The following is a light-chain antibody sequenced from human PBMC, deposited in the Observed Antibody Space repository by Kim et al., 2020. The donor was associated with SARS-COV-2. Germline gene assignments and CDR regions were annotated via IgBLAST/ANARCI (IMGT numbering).Light chain of an antibody. V-gene: IGLV4-69*01. CDR3: QTWGTQGV. CDR2: LNSDGSH. J-gene: IGLJ3*02. Sequence: GASVKLTCTLSSGHSSYAIAWHQQQPEKGPRYLMKLNSDGSHSKGDGIPDRFSGSSSGAERYLAISSLQSEDEADDYCQTWGTQGVFGGGTQLTVL. CDR1: SGHSSYA.